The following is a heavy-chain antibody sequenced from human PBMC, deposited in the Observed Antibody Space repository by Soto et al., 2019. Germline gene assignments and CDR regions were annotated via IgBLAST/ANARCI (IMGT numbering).Heavy chain of an antibody. CDR2: IYYSGST. D-gene: IGHD2-2*01. CDR3: ARSGGYCSSTSCYPYYYYYMDV. CDR1: GGSISSGDYY. V-gene: IGHV4-30-4*01. J-gene: IGHJ6*03. Sequence: PSETLSLTCTVSGGSISSGDYYWSWIRQAPGKGLEWIGYIYYSGSTYYNPSLKSRVTISVDTSKNQFSLKLSSVTAADTAVYYCARSGGYCSSTSCYPYYYYYMDVWGKGTTVTVSS.